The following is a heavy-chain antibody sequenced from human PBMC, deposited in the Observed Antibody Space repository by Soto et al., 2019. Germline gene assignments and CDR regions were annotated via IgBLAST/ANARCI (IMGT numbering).Heavy chain of an antibody. Sequence: QVQLVESGVGVVQPGRSLRLSCSASGFTFSSYGMHWVRQAPGKGLEWVAVIWYDGSNKYYADSVKGRFTISRDNSKNTLYLQMNSLRPEDTAVYYCARARESGYYYYGMDVWGHGSTVTVAS. CDR2: IWYDGSNK. V-gene: IGHV3-33*01. J-gene: IGHJ6*02. D-gene: IGHD3-10*01. CDR3: ARARESGYYYYGMDV. CDR1: GFTFSSYG.